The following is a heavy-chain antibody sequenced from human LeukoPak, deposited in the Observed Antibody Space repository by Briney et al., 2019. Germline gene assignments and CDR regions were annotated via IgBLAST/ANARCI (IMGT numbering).Heavy chain of an antibody. CDR2: ISAYNGNT. CDR3: ARGLQRYYDSSGYYYYFDY. Sequence: ASVKVSCKASGYTFTSYGISWVRQAPGQGLEWTGWISAYNGNTNYAQKLQGRVTMTTDTSTSTAYMELRSLRSDDTAVYYCARGLQRYYDSSGYYYYFDYWGQGTLVTVSS. J-gene: IGHJ4*02. V-gene: IGHV1-18*01. CDR1: GYTFTSYG. D-gene: IGHD3-22*01.